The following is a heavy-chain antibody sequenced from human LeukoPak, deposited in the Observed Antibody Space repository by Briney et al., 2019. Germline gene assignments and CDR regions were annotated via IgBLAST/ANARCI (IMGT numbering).Heavy chain of an antibody. CDR3: AKDRGTGYTYGELDS. V-gene: IGHV3-9*01. CDR2: IQHDSANT. J-gene: IGHJ5*01. CDR1: GFTFTNHA. D-gene: IGHD5-18*01. Sequence: PGRSLRLSCVTSGFTFTNHAMHWVRQAPGKGLEWVSGIQHDSANTGYSASVKGRFTISRDDAKRTLFPEMNGLRSDDTALYYCAKDRGTGYTYGELDSWGQGTLVSVSS.